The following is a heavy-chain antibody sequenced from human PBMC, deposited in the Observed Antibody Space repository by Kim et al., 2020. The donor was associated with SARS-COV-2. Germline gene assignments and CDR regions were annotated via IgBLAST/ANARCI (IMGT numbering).Heavy chain of an antibody. CDR1: GFTFSSYS. Sequence: GGSLRLSCAASGFTFSSYSMNWVRQAPGKGLEWVSSISSSSSYIYYADSVKGRFTISRDNAKNSLYLQMNSLRAEDTAVYYCARGPEGVEMATIPFDYWGQGTLVTVSS. V-gene: IGHV3-21*01. J-gene: IGHJ4*02. CDR3: ARGPEGVEMATIPFDY. D-gene: IGHD5-12*01. CDR2: ISSSSSYI.